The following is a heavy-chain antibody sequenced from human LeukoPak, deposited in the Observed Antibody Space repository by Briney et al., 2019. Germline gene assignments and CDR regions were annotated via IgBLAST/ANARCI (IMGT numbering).Heavy chain of an antibody. CDR2: IYHSGST. V-gene: IGHV4-30-2*01. Sequence: WIGYIYHSGSTYYNPSLKSRVTISVDRSKNQFSLKLSSVTAADTAVYYCARARTMITWFDHWGQGTLVTVSS. J-gene: IGHJ5*02. D-gene: IGHD3-22*01. CDR3: ARARTMITWFDH.